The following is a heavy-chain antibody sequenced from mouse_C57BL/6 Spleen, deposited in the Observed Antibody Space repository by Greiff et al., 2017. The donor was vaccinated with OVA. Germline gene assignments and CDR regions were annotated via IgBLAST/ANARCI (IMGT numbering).Heavy chain of an antibody. CDR1: GYTFTDYY. Sequence: EVQLHQSGPVLVKPGASVKMSCKASGYTFTDYYMNWVKQSHGKSLEWIGVINPYNGGTSYNQKFKGKATLTVDKSSSTAYMELNSLTSEDSAGYYCARRGGRGDYFDYWGQGTTLTVSS. CDR2: INPYNGGT. J-gene: IGHJ2*01. V-gene: IGHV1-19*01. CDR3: ARRGGRGDYFDY. D-gene: IGHD1-1*01.